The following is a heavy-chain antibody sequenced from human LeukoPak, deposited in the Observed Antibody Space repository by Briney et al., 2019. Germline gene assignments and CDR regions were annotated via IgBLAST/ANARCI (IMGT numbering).Heavy chain of an antibody. CDR1: GFTFSSYG. CDR3: AKDRRAGDDAFDI. CDR2: ISYDGSNK. D-gene: IGHD6-19*01. Sequence: QPGRSLRLSCAASGFTFSSYGMHWVRQAPGKGLEWAALISYDGSNKYYADSVKGRLTISRDNSKNTLYLQMNSLRAEDTAVYYCAKDRRAGDDAFDIWGQGTMVTVSS. V-gene: IGHV3-30*18. J-gene: IGHJ3*02.